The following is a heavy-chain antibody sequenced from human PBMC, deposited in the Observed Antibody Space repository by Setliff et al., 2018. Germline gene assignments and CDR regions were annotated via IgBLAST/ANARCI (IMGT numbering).Heavy chain of an antibody. V-gene: IGHV1-18*01. CDR1: GYTFTRYA. CDR2: ISAYNGNT. J-gene: IGHJ4*02. D-gene: IGHD5-12*01. CDR3: ARFRSDMVATSLGY. Sequence: GASVKVSCKASGYTFTRYAISWVRQAPGQGPEWMGWISAYNGNTNYAQKLQGRVTMTTDTSTSTAYMELRSLRSDDTAVYYCARFRSDMVATSLGYWGQGTLVTAPQ.